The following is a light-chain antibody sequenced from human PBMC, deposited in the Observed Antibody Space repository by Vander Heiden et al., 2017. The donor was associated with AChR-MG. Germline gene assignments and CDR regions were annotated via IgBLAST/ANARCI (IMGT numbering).Light chain of an antibody. Sequence: QSALTQPASVSGSPGQSITLSCTGTSSDVGSYNRVSWYQQHQGKAPKLMIYEVSKRPSGVSNRFSGSKSGNTASLTISGLQAEDEADYYCCSYAGSSTHYVFGTGTKVTVL. CDR3: CSYAGSSTHYV. J-gene: IGLJ1*01. V-gene: IGLV2-23*02. CDR1: SSDVGSYNR. CDR2: EVS.